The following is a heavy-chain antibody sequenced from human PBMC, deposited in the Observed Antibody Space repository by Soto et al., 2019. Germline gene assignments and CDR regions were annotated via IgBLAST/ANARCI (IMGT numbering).Heavy chain of an antibody. V-gene: IGHV1-2*04. CDR2: INPNSGGT. Sequence: ASVKVSCKASGYTFTGYYMHWVRQAPGQGLEWMGWINPNSGGTNYAQKFQGWVTMTRDTSISTAYMELSRLRSDDTAVYYCAREVLPGYCISTNCYLDYYYYGMDVWGQGTTVTVSS. J-gene: IGHJ6*02. CDR3: AREVLPGYCISTNCYLDYYYYGMDV. CDR1: GYTFTGYY. D-gene: IGHD2-2*01.